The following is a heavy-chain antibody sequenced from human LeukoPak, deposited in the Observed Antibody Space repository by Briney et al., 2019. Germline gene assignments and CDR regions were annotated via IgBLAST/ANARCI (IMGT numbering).Heavy chain of an antibody. D-gene: IGHD3-22*01. CDR1: GGSISSYY. CDR3: ARVETMIVVVTTGAYYYYYMDV. J-gene: IGHJ6*03. Sequence: ETLSLTCTVSGGSISSYYWSWIRQPPGKGLEWVANIKQDGSEKYYVDSVKGRFTISRDNAKNSLYLQMNSLRAEDTAVYYCARVETMIVVVTTGAYYYYYMDVWGKGTTVTVSS. CDR2: IKQDGSEK. V-gene: IGHV3-7*01.